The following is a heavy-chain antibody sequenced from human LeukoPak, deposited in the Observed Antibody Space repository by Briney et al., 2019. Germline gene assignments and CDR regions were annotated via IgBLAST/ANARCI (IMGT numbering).Heavy chain of an antibody. CDR2: INHSGST. Sequence: SETLSLTCAVYGGSFSGYYWSWIRQPPGKGLEWIGEINHSGSTNYNPSLKSRVTISVDTSKNQFSLKLSSVTAADTAVYYCARRGDIVDEGGFDYWGQGTLVTVSS. D-gene: IGHD2-15*01. J-gene: IGHJ4*02. CDR1: GGSFSGYY. CDR3: ARRGDIVDEGGFDY. V-gene: IGHV4-34*01.